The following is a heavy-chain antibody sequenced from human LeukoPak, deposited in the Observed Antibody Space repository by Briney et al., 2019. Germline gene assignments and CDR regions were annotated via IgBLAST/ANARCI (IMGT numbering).Heavy chain of an antibody. J-gene: IGHJ4*02. D-gene: IGHD2-8*01. CDR1: GFTFDDYG. V-gene: IGHV3-20*04. CDR2: ISWNGGST. CDR3: ARSGVGYCTNGVCFVDY. Sequence: GGSLRLSCAASGFTFDDYGMSWVRQAPGKGLEWVSGISWNGGSTGYADSVKGRFTISRDNAKNSLYLQMNSLRAEDTALYYCARSGVGYCTNGVCFVDYWGQGTLVTVSS.